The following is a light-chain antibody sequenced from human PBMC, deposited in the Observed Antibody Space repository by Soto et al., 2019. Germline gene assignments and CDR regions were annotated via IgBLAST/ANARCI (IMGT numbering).Light chain of an antibody. J-gene: IGKJ1*01. CDR2: NAS. Sequence: EIVLTQSPATLSLSPGERATLSCRASQTVGNYLAWYQQKPGQVPRLLIYNASNRATGVPVRFSGSGSGTEFTLTISSLEPADFAVYYCQQRGNWPLPWTFGQGAKVEI. V-gene: IGKV3-11*01. CDR1: QTVGNY. CDR3: QQRGNWPLPWT.